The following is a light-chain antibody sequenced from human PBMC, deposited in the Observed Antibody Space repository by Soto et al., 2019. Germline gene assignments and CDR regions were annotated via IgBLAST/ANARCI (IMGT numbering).Light chain of an antibody. V-gene: IGLV1-44*01. CDR2: TDN. Sequence: QSVLTQPPSASGTPGQRVTISCSGSSSNIGSHTVNWYQQLPGTAPKLLLYTDNQRPSGVPDRFSGSKSGTSASLAISGLQSEDEADYYCAAWDDSLSCPVFGGGTKVTVL. CDR3: AAWDDSLSCPV. J-gene: IGLJ3*02. CDR1: SSNIGSHT.